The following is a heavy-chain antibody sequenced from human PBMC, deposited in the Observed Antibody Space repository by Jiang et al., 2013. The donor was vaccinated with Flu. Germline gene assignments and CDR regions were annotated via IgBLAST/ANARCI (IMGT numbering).Heavy chain of an antibody. CDR1: GFTVRGDY. J-gene: IGHJ4*02. CDR3: ARVPGAVAEDY. CDR2: IYSDGST. Sequence: QLVESGGGLIQPGGSLRLSCAASGFTVRGDYMSWVRQAPGKGLEWVSVIYSDGSTYYGHSVEGRFTISRDNSKNTLFLQMHSLRADDTAVYYCARVPGAVAEDYWGQGTLVTVSS. D-gene: IGHD6-19*01. V-gene: IGHV3-53*01.